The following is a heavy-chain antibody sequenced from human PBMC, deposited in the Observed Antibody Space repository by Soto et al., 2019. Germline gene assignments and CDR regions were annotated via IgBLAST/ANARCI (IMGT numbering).Heavy chain of an antibody. J-gene: IGHJ6*02. CDR3: AKGIPYSRYYYYYGMDV. D-gene: IGHD6-13*01. CDR1: GFTFSSYG. Sequence: GGSLRVSCAASGFTFSSYGMHWVRQAPGKGLEWVAVISYDGSNKYYADSVKGRFTISRDNSKNTLYLQMNSLRAEDTAVYYCAKGIPYSRYYYYYGMDVQGQGTKVTVS. CDR2: ISYDGSNK. V-gene: IGHV3-30*18.